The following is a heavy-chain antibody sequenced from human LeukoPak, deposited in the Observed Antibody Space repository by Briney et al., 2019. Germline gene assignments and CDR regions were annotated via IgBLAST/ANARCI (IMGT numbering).Heavy chain of an antibody. CDR1: GGTFSSYA. Sequence: SVKVSCKASGGTFSSYAISWVRQAPGQGLEWMGGIIPIFGTANYAQKFQGRVTITADESTSTAYMELSSLRSEDTAVYYCARDLSSSSWYPEAFDPWGQGTLVTVSS. CDR2: IIPIFGTA. J-gene: IGHJ5*02. D-gene: IGHD6-13*01. V-gene: IGHV1-69*13. CDR3: ARDLSSSSWYPEAFDP.